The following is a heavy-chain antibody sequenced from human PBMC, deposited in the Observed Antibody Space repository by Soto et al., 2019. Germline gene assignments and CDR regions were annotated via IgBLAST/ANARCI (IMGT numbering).Heavy chain of an antibody. CDR1: GFTFSSYS. CDR2: ISSSSSTI. V-gene: IGHV3-48*01. D-gene: IGHD4-17*01. CDR3: ARVVYGDYRAIYYFDY. J-gene: IGHJ4*02. Sequence: EVQLVESGGGLVQPGGSLRLSCAASGFTFSSYSMNWVRQAPGKGLEWVSYISSSSSTIYYADSVKGRFTISRDNAKNSLYLQMNSLRAEDTAVYYCARVVYGDYRAIYYFDYWGQGTLVTVSS.